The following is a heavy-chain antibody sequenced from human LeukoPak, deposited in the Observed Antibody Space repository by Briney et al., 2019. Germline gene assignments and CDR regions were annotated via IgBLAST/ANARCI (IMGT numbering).Heavy chain of an antibody. CDR1: GYSISSGYH. CDR2: VHQSGST. Sequence: PSETLSLTCTVSGYSISSGYHYGWSRQPAGKGLEWIGSVHQSGSTYYNPSLKSRVTISIDNSKNQFSLKLTSVTAADTAVYYCGSQREWSLTEYHFDYWGQGTLVTVSS. V-gene: IGHV4-38-2*02. J-gene: IGHJ4*02. D-gene: IGHD3-3*01. CDR3: GSQREWSLTEYHFDY.